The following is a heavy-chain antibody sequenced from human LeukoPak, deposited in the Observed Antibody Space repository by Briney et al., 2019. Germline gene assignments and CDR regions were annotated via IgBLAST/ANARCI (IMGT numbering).Heavy chain of an antibody. CDR2: ISGSGGST. V-gene: IGHV3-23*01. J-gene: IGHJ4*02. Sequence: GGSLRPSCAASGFTFSSYAMSWVRQAPGKGLEWVSAISGSGGSTYYADSVKGRFTISRDNSKNTLYLQMNSLRAEDTAVYYCAKDRATYYYDSSGYYYMWGQGTLVTVSS. CDR1: GFTFSSYA. D-gene: IGHD3-22*01. CDR3: AKDRATYYYDSSGYYYM.